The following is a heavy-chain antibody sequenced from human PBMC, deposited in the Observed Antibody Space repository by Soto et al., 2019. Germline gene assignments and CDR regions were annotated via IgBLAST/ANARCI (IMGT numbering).Heavy chain of an antibody. CDR2: ISSDGSDK. J-gene: IGHJ4*02. D-gene: IGHD1-26*01. Sequence: GGSLRLSCAASGFTFSNYAIHWVRQAPGKGLEWVAVISSDGSDKYYGDSVKGRFTISRDNSKNSLYLQMNSLRAEDTAIYYCARDGSRTGAIDYWGQGTLVTV. CDR1: GFTFSNYA. CDR3: ARDGSRTGAIDY. V-gene: IGHV3-30-3*01.